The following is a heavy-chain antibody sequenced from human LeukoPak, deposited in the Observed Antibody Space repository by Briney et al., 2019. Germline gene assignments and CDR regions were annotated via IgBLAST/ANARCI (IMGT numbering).Heavy chain of an antibody. CDR3: ARETRGYSYGYFDY. CDR1: GFTFSSYS. CDR2: ISTSSNYI. V-gene: IGHV3-21*01. D-gene: IGHD5-18*01. Sequence: GGSLRLSCAASGFTFSSYSMNWVRQAPGKGLEWVSSISTSSNYIYYADSVKGRFTISRDNAKNSLYLQMNSLRAEDTAVYYCARETRGYSYGYFDYWGQGTLVTVSS. J-gene: IGHJ4*02.